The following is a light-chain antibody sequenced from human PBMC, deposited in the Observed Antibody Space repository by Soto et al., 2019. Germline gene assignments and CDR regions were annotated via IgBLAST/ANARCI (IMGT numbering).Light chain of an antibody. J-gene: IGKJ1*01. CDR1: QSITEK. CDR2: RAF. Sequence: RVMTQSPVTLSVFPGERATVSCRASQSITEKVVWYQQKSGQAPRLLIYRAFTRAAGVPDRFSGSGSGTDFTLTISRLEPEDFAVYYCQQYGSSPQTFGQGTKVDIK. CDR3: QQYGSSPQT. V-gene: IGKV3-20*01.